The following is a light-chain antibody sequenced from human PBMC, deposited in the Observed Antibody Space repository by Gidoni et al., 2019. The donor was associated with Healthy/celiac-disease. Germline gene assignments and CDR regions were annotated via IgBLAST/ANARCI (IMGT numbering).Light chain of an antibody. J-gene: IGLJ2*01. CDR1: SSNIGSNT. V-gene: IGLV1-44*01. CDR2: SNN. CDR3: AAWDDSLNGVV. Sequence: QSVLTQPPSASGTPGQRVTISCSGSSSNIGSNTVNWYQQLPVTAPKLIIYSNNQRPSGVPSRFSGSKSGTSASLAISGLQSEDEADYYCAAWDDSLNGVVFGGGTKLTVL.